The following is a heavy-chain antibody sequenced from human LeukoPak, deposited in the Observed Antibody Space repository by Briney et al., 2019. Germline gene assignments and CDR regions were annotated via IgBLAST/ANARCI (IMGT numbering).Heavy chain of an antibody. CDR3: ARGQRFLEWLFRGSDYYYYYYGMDV. CDR1: EYTFTSYD. D-gene: IGHD3-3*01. J-gene: IGHJ6*02. V-gene: IGHV1-8*01. CDR2: INPNSGNT. Sequence: ASVKVSCKASEYTFTSYDINWVGQAPGQGLEWMGWINPNSGNTGYAQKFQGRVTMTRNTSISTAYMELSSLRSEDTAVYYCARGQRFLEWLFRGSDYYYYYYGMDVWGQGTTVTVSS.